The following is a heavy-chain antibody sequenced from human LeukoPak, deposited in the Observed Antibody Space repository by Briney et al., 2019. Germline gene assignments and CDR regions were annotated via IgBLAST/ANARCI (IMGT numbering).Heavy chain of an antibody. J-gene: IGHJ4*02. CDR2: ISGDGGST. CDR1: GFTFDDYA. V-gene: IGHV3-43*02. CDR3: AKGSRIVVVVAATPFDY. Sequence: GGSLRLSCAASGFTFDDYAMHWVRQAPGKGLEWVSLISGDGGSTYYADSVKGRFTISRDNSKNSLYLQMNRLRTEDTALYYCAKGSRIVVVVAATPFDYWGQGTLVTVSS. D-gene: IGHD2-15*01.